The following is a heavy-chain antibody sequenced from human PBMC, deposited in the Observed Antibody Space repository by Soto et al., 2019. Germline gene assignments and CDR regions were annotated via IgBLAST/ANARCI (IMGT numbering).Heavy chain of an antibody. CDR3: ARHDDHRSPPLGFHI. D-gene: IGHD3-10*01. J-gene: IGHJ3*02. V-gene: IGHV4-39*01. CDR2: IRYGGATSGTT. Sequence: QVQLQESGPRLVKPSETLTLKCTVSGGSVSSDKYLWGWIRQPPGKGLEWVASIRYGGATSGTTFYNTSLGGRLTISLDTSADQVSLRLTSVTATDTAVYYCARHDDHRSPPLGFHIWGQGTLVTVSS. CDR1: GGSVSSDKYL.